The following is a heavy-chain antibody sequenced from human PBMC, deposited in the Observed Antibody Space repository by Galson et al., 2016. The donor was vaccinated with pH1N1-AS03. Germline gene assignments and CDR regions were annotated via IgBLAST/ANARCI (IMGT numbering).Heavy chain of an antibody. CDR2: ISDSSRGGNI. Sequence: SLRLSCAGSGFKISTYAINWVRQAPGKGLEWVTGISDSSRGGNIYYADSVKGRFTISRDTSKNTLYLQMNSLRDEDTAVYYCARHSGVTTTVTNAFDIWGRGTMVTVSS. V-gene: IGHV3-23*01. J-gene: IGHJ3*02. D-gene: IGHD4-17*01. CDR3: ARHSGVTTTVTNAFDI. CDR1: GFKISTYA.